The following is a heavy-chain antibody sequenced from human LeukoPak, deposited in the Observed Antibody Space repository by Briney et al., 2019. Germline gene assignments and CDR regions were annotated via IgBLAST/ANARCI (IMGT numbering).Heavy chain of an antibody. J-gene: IGHJ6*03. D-gene: IGHD4/OR15-4a*01. CDR2: MNPNSGNT. CDR1: GYTFTSYD. Sequence: ASVKVSCKASGYTFTSYDINWVRQATGQGLEWMGWMNPNSGNTGYAQKFQGRVTITRNTSISTAYMELSSLRSEDTAVYYCARALTTLGYYYYYMDVWGKGTTVTISS. V-gene: IGHV1-8*03. CDR3: ARALTTLGYYYYYMDV.